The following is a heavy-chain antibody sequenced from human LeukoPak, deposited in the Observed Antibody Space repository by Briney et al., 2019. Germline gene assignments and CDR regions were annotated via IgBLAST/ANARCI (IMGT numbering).Heavy chain of an antibody. CDR1: GFTFSRYD. D-gene: IGHD4-17*01. V-gene: IGHV3-33*05. CDR2: TSYDGTNK. J-gene: IGHJ6*02. CDR3: AREAGDFDYYGMDV. Sequence: GGSLRLSCAASGFTFSRYDMHWVRQAPGKGLEWVAFTSYDGTNKYYADSVKGRFTISRDNSENTLYLQMNSLRAEDTAVYYCAREAGDFDYYGMDVWGQGTTVTVSS.